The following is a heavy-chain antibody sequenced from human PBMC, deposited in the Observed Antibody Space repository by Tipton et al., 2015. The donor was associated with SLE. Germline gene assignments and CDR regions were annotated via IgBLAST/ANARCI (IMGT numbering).Heavy chain of an antibody. D-gene: IGHD4-17*01. Sequence: TLSLTCAVYGGSFSGYYWSWIRQPPGKGLEWIGGINHSGRTNYNPSLKSRVTISVDTSKNQFSLKLSSVTAADTAVYYCASRSTTVTTGGGAFDIWGQGTIVTVSS. V-gene: IGHV4-34*01. J-gene: IGHJ3*02. CDR3: ASRSTTVTTGGGAFDI. CDR1: GGSFSGYY. CDR2: INHSGRT.